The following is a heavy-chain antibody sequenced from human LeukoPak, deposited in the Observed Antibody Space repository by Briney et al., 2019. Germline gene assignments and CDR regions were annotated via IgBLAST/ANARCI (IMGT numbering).Heavy chain of an antibody. D-gene: IGHD1-26*01. J-gene: IGHJ6*02. CDR2: IYYSGST. Sequence: PSETLSLTCTVSGGSISSYFWSWIRQPPGKGLEWIGYIYYSGSTNYNPSLKSRVTISIDPSKNQVSLKVSSVTAADTAVYYCARDGSIRGYYYGMDVWGQGTTVTVSS. CDR3: ARDGSIRGYYYGMDV. V-gene: IGHV4-59*12. CDR1: GGSISSYF.